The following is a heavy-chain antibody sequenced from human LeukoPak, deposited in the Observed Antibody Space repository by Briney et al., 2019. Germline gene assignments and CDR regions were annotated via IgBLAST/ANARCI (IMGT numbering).Heavy chain of an antibody. J-gene: IGHJ4*02. CDR3: ATGSGYYYDH. V-gene: IGHV3-30*03. CDR2: ISYDGSNK. Sequence: PGGSLRLSCAASGFTFSSYGMHWVRQAPGKGLEWVAVISYDGSNKYYADSVKGRFTISRDNSKNTLYLQMNSLRAEDTAVYYCATGSGYYYDHWGQGTLVTVSS. CDR1: GFTFSSYG. D-gene: IGHD3-22*01.